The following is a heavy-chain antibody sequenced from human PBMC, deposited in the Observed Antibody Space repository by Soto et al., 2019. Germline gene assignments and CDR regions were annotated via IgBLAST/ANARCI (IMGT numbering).Heavy chain of an antibody. V-gene: IGHV1-2*02. D-gene: IGHD6-13*01. J-gene: IGHJ4*02. CDR2: INVYNGET. Sequence: ASVQVSCKASGYTFSGYHMHWVRQAPGQGLEWMGWINVYNGETNIAQKFQGRVAMTRDTSITTAYVEMSNVRAEDTAIYYCAKDRWRLKGHFDSWGQGTLVTVSS. CDR1: GYTFSGYH. CDR3: AKDRWRLKGHFDS.